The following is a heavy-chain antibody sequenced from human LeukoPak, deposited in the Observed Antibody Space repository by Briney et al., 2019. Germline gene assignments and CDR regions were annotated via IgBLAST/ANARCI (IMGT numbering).Heavy chain of an antibody. V-gene: IGHV3-43*02. J-gene: IGHJ4*02. CDR3: AKDTPGSCSGGSCYSSFDY. D-gene: IGHD2-15*01. CDR1: GFTFDDYA. CDR2: ISGDGGST. Sequence: GGSLRLSCAASGFTFDDYAMHWVRQAPGEGLEWVSLISGDGGSTYYADSVKGRFTISRDNSKNSLYLQMNSLRTEDTALYYCAKDTPGSCSGGSCYSSFDYWGQGTLVTVSS.